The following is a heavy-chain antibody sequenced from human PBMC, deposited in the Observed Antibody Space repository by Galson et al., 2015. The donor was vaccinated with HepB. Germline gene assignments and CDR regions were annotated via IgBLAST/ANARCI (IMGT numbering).Heavy chain of an antibody. CDR3: ARGDGDYIYYYYGMDV. V-gene: IGHV3-74*01. D-gene: IGHD4-17*01. CDR2: INSDGSST. Sequence: SLRLSCAASGFTFSSYWMHWVRQAPGKGLVWVSRINSDGSSTSYADSVKGRFTISRDNAKNTLYLQMNSLRAEDTAVYYCARGDGDYIYYYYGMDVWGQGTTVTVSS. CDR1: GFTFSSYW. J-gene: IGHJ6*02.